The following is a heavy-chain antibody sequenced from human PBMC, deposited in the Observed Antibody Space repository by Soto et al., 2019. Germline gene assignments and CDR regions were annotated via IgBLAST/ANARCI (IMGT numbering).Heavy chain of an antibody. CDR3: VRHATDHRGNAEDWYFDL. CDR1: GASISSYY. J-gene: IGHJ2*01. Sequence: QVQLQESGPGLVRPSETLSLTCTVSGASISSYYWTWVRQPPGKGLEWIGYMSNSGSTNYNPSFKSRVTMSVDTSKNQFSRQLSSVTAADTAVYYCVRHATDHRGNAEDWYFDLWGRGTLVTVSS. CDR2: MSNSGST. V-gene: IGHV4-59*08. D-gene: IGHD2-15*01.